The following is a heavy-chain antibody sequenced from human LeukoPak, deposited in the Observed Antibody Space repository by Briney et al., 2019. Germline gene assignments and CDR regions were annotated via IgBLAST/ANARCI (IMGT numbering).Heavy chain of an antibody. CDR1: GFTFTSYA. D-gene: IGHD1-26*01. J-gene: IGHJ6*02. V-gene: IGHV3-15*01. Sequence: GESLRLSCAASGFTFTSYAMSWVRQAPGKGLEWVGRFKSKTDGGTIDYAAPVKGRFTISRDDSKNTLYLQMNSLKTEDTAVYFCTTLNLGTYGLDVWGQGTTVTVSS. CDR2: FKSKTDGGTI. CDR3: TTLNLGTYGLDV.